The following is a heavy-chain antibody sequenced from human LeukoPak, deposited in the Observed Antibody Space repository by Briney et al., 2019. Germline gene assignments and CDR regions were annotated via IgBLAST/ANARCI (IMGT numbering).Heavy chain of an antibody. Sequence: QPGGSLRLSCAASGFTFSTYGMYWVRQAPGKGLEWVAIISYDGNDKYYADSVKGRFSLSRDNSKNTLYLQMNSLRAEDTAVYYCAKDLRSNRIYYGSGRTDYWGQGTLVTVSS. CDR3: AKDLRSNRIYYGSGRTDY. CDR2: ISYDGNDK. V-gene: IGHV3-30*18. CDR1: GFTFSTYG. D-gene: IGHD3-10*01. J-gene: IGHJ4*02.